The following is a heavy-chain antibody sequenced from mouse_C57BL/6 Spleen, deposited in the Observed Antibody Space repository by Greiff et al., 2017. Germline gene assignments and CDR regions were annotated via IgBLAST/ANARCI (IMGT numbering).Heavy chain of an antibody. V-gene: IGHV1-15*01. CDR3: TIYYYGSSWFAY. CDR2: IDPETGGT. Sequence: VKLQQSGAELVRPGASVTLSCKASGYTFTDYEMHWVKQTPVHGLEWIGAIDPETGGTAYNQKFKGKAILTADKSSSTAYMELRSLTSEDSAVYYCTIYYYGSSWFAYWGQGTLVTVSA. J-gene: IGHJ3*01. D-gene: IGHD1-1*01. CDR1: GYTFTDYE.